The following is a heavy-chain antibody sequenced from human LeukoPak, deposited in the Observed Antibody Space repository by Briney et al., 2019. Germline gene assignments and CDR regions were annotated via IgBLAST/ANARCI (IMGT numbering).Heavy chain of an antibody. V-gene: IGHV3-23*01. J-gene: IGHJ5*02. CDR1: GFTFSSYA. CDR2: ISGSGGST. Sequence: GGSLRLSCAASGFTFSSYAMSWVRQAPGKGLEWVSAISGSGGSTYYADSVKGRFTISRDNSKNTLYLQMNSLRAEDTAVYYCAKDLSIAVAGVWFDPWGQEPWSPSPQ. D-gene: IGHD6-19*01. CDR3: AKDLSIAVAGVWFDP.